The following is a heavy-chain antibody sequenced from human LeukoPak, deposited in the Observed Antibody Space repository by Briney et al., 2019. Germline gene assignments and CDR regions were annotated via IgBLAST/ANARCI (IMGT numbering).Heavy chain of an antibody. CDR1: SGPFSIGGYY. CDR3: ASQIRYYYDRGGYPSFFDY. CDR2: IYYSGRT. J-gene: IGHJ4*02. D-gene: IGHD3-22*01. V-gene: IGHV4-31*03. Sequence: SETLSLTCTVSSGPFSIGGYYGSWIRQHPGEGLDWNGYIYYSGRTYYTPSVTSRVTISVVPSKNLSSMKLYSGTAPDTAVHLCASQIRYYYDRGGYPSFFDYWGQGTLVTVSS.